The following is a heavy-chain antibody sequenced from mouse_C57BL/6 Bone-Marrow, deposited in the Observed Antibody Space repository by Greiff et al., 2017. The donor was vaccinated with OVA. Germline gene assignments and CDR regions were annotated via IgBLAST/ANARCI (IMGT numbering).Heavy chain of an antibody. J-gene: IGHJ4*01. CDR2: ISNGGGST. CDR3: TRLLDAMDY. D-gene: IGHD2-1*01. CDR1: GFTFSDFY. Sequence: EVQLVESGGGLVQPGGSLKLSCAASGFTFSDFYMYWIRQTPEKRLEWVAYISNGGGSTYYPDTVKGRFTISRDNARNTLYLQMSSLKSEDTAMYYCTRLLDAMDYWGQGTSVTVSS. V-gene: IGHV5-12*01.